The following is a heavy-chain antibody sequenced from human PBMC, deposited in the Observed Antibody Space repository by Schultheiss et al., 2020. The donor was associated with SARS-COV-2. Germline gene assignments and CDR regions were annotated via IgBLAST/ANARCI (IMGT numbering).Heavy chain of an antibody. CDR1: GFTFSSYS. CDR3: ARGSYGSERGMDV. D-gene: IGHD3-10*01. Sequence: GGSLRLSCAASGFTFSSYSMNWVRQAPGKGLEWVSYISSSGSTIYYADSVKGRFTISRDNSKNTLYLQMNSLRAEDTAVYYCARGSYGSERGMDVWGQGTTVTVSS. V-gene: IGHV3-48*01. J-gene: IGHJ6*02. CDR2: ISSSGSTI.